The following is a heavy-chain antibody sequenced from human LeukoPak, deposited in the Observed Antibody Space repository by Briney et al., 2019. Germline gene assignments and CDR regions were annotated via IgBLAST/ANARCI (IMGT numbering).Heavy chain of an antibody. D-gene: IGHD1-1*01. CDR2: IYYSGST. V-gene: IGHV4-59*08. J-gene: IGHJ4*02. CDR3: ARRPGCYGVNCSYYFDY. Sequence: SETLSLTCTVSGDSISGYYWGWFRQPPGKGLEWIGYIYYSGSTIYNSSLKSRVTMSVDMSKNHFSLRLSSVTAADTAVYYCARRPGCYGVNCSYYFDYWGQGTQVTVSS. CDR1: GDSISGYY.